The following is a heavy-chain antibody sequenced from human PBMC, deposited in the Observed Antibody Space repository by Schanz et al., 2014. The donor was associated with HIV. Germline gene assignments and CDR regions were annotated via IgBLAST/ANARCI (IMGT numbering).Heavy chain of an antibody. CDR2: IIGDGGGSDIIT. V-gene: IGHV3-23*01. J-gene: IGHJ4*02. Sequence: EVQLLESGGGLVQPGGFLRLSCAASGFTFSRYAMSWVRQAPGKGLEWVSAIIGDGGGSDIITFYADSVKGRFTISRDNSKNTLYLHMTSLRGEDTAVYYCAKDRFEHFYYSTGPYDYFDHWGRGTLVTVSS. D-gene: IGHD3-22*01. CDR1: GFTFSRYA. CDR3: AKDRFEHFYYSTGPYDYFDH.